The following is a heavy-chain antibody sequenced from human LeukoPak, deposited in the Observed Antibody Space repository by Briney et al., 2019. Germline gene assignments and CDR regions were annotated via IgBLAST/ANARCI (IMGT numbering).Heavy chain of an antibody. CDR1: GGTFSSYA. D-gene: IGHD3-22*01. CDR2: IIPIFGTA. CDR3: AREGYYDSSGYLFFDY. V-gene: IGHV1-69*05. J-gene: IGHJ4*02. Sequence: SVKVSCKASGGTFSSYAISWVRQAPGQGLEWMGGIIPIFGTANYAQKFQGRVTITTDESTSTAYMELSSLRSEDTAVYYCAREGYYDSSGYLFFDYWGQGTLVTVSS.